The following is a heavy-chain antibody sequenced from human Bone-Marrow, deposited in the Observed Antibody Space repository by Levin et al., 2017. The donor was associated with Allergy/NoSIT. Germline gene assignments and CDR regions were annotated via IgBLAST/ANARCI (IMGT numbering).Heavy chain of an antibody. CDR1: GFTFSRHT. Sequence: TGGSLRLSCAASGFTFSRHTMHWVRQAPGQGLEWVASISSSGSYIFYADSLRGRFTISRDNAKNSLSLQLNSLRAEDTAVYYCARDSLGHSSSWYYFDFWGQGTLVTVSS. CDR3: ARDSLGHSSSWYYFDF. CDR2: ISSSGSYI. D-gene: IGHD6-13*01. V-gene: IGHV3-21*01. J-gene: IGHJ4*02.